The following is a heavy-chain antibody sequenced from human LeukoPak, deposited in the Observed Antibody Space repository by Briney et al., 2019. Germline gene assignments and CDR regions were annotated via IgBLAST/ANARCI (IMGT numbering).Heavy chain of an antibody. CDR2: INNNGGET. V-gene: IGHV3-23*01. CDR1: GFTFSTYA. J-gene: IGHJ4*02. CDR3: SKAPYYVLPCFDY. Sequence: GGSLRLSCAASGFTFSTYAMSWVRQAPGKGPEWVSGINNNGGETYYADSVKGRFTISRDNSKNTLYLQMNSLRAEDTAVYYCSKAPYYVLPCFDYWGQGTLVTVSS. D-gene: IGHD3-10*01.